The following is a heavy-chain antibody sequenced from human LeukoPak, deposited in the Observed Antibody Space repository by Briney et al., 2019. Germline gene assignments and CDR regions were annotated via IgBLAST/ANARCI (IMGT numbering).Heavy chain of an antibody. J-gene: IGHJ4*02. CDR2: INPSGGST. CDR3: ARAIAARRGPQFDY. Sequence: ASVKVSCKASGYTFTSYYMHWVRQAPGQGLGWMGIINPSGGSTSYAQKFQGRVTMTRDTSTSTVYMEPSGLRSEDTAVYYCARAIAARRGPQFDYWGQGTLVTVSS. CDR1: GYTFTSYY. D-gene: IGHD6-6*01. V-gene: IGHV1-46*01.